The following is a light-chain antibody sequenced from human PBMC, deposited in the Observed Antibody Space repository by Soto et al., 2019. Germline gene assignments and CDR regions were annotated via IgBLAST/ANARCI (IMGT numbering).Light chain of an antibody. V-gene: IGKV3-15*01. J-gene: IGKJ4*01. CDR2: GAS. Sequence: EIVMTQSPATLSMSPGERATLSCRASQSISTKVAWYQQKPGQAPRLLIYGASTRATGVPARFSGSGSGTEFTLSISSLQSEHFAVYYCQQYNSWPLTFGGGTTVEIK. CDR3: QQYNSWPLT. CDR1: QSISTK.